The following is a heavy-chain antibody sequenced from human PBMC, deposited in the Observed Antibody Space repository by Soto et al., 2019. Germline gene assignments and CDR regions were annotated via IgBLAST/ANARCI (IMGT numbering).Heavy chain of an antibody. CDR2: INTGNGNT. CDR3: ARGKLLYYYHYGMGV. Sequence: QVQLVQSVPEVEKPGSSVKVSCKASGYNFTTYAMLWVRQAPGQRPEWMGWINTGNGNTKYSPKFQGRVTITRDTSASTPYMELSSLKSEAAAVDYCARGKLLYYYHYGMGVWGQGTTVTVS. D-gene: IGHD2-15*01. V-gene: IGHV1-3*04. CDR1: GYNFTTYA. J-gene: IGHJ6*02.